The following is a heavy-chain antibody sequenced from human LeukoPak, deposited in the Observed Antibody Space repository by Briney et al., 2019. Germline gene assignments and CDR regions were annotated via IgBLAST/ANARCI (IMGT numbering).Heavy chain of an antibody. CDR2: IWYDGSNK. D-gene: IGHD5-24*01. V-gene: IGHV3-33*06. J-gene: IGHJ4*02. CDR1: GFTFSSYG. CDR3: ANWGDGYAIGY. Sequence: GGSLRLSCAASGFTFSSYGMHWVRQAPGKGLEWVAVIWYDGSNKYYADSVKGRFTISRDNSKNTLYLQMNSLRAEDTAVYYCANWGDGYAIGYWGQGTLVTVSS.